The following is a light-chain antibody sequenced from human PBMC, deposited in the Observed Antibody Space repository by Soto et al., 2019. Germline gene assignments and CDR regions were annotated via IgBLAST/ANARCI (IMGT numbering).Light chain of an antibody. Sequence: EIVLTQSPGTLSLSPGVRATLSCSASQSVGSSYLAWYQQKPGQAPRLLIYGASSRATGIPDRFSGSGSGTDFTLTISRLEPEDFAVYYCQQYGSSPETFGQGTKVDIK. V-gene: IGKV3-20*01. CDR2: GAS. CDR3: QQYGSSPET. J-gene: IGKJ1*01. CDR1: QSVGSSY.